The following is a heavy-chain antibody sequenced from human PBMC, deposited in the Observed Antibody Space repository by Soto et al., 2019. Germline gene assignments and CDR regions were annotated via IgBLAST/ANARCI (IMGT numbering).Heavy chain of an antibody. J-gene: IGHJ5*02. V-gene: IGHV4-59*01. CDR3: ARVVGYCSGGTCYTGRFDT. CDR2: AYYIGST. D-gene: IGHD2-15*01. CDR1: GGSIRTFH. Sequence: PSETLSLTCTVSGGSIRTFHWGWIRQPPGKGLERIGYAYYIGSTNYNPSLKSRVTTSVDTSTNQYSLKLSSVTAADTAVYYCARVVGYCSGGTCYTGRFDTWGQGTLVT.